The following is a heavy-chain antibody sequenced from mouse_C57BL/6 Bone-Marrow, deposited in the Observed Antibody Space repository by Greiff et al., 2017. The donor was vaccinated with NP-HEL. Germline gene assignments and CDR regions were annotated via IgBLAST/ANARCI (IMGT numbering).Heavy chain of an antibody. J-gene: IGHJ4*01. CDR1: GFTFSDFY. Sequence: EVQGVESGGGLVQSGRSLRLSCATSGFTFSDFYMEWVRQAPGKGLEWIAASRNKANDYTTEYSASVKGRFIVSRDTSKSILYLQMNALRAEDTAIYYCARGYYYGSSYGAMDYWGQGTSVTVSS. D-gene: IGHD1-1*01. CDR2: SRNKANDYTT. V-gene: IGHV7-1*01. CDR3: ARGYYYGSSYGAMDY.